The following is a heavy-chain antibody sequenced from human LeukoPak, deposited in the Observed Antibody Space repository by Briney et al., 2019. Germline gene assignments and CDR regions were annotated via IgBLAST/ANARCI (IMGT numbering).Heavy chain of an antibody. V-gene: IGHV4-38-2*02. J-gene: IGHJ6*03. CDR3: ARLKGSSGYMDV. D-gene: IGHD6-25*01. CDR2: IYYSGST. Sequence: SETLSLTCTVSGYSISSGYYWGWSRQPPGKGLEWIGSIYYSGSTYYNPSLKSRVTISVDTSKNQFSLKLSSVTAADTAVYYCARLKGSSGYMDVWGKGTTVTVSS. CDR1: GYSISSGYY.